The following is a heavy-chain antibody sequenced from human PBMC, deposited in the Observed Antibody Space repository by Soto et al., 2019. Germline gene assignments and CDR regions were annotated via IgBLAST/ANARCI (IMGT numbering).Heavy chain of an antibody. CDR1: GGSISSYY. J-gene: IGHJ5*02. D-gene: IGHD6-19*01. Sequence: SETLSLTCTVSGGSISSYYWSWIRQHPGKGLEWIGYIYYSGGAYYNPSLKSRVIISVDTSKNQFSLKLSSVSAADTAVYYCARTPDSGRNWFDPWGQGTQVTVSS. CDR2: IYYSGGA. V-gene: IGHV4-59*06. CDR3: ARTPDSGRNWFDP.